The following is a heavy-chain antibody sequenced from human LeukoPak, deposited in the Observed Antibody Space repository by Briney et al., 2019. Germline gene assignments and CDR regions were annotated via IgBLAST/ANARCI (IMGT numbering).Heavy chain of an antibody. D-gene: IGHD6-19*01. CDR1: GFTFRSNA. CDR2: IAYDGSNK. CDR3: ARDSMYSSGWGPFDY. V-gene: IGHV3-30*01. J-gene: IGHJ4*02. Sequence: GGSLRLSCAASGFTFRSNAMHWVRQAPGKGLEWVAIIAYDGSNKFYADSVKGRFTISRDDSKNTVYLQMNSLRAEDTAVYYCARDSMYSSGWGPFDYWGQGTLVTVSS.